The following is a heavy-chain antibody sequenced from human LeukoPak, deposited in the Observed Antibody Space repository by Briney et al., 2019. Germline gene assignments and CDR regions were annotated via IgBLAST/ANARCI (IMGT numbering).Heavy chain of an antibody. CDR1: GYTLTELS. Sequence: ASVTVSCQVSGYTLTELSMHWVRQAPGKGLEWMGGIDPEDGEKIYAHKFQGRVTMNEDTSTDTANMELSSLRSEDTAVYYCGTASGPWFGSWGQGTLVTVSS. CDR2: IDPEDGEK. CDR3: GTASGPWFGS. J-gene: IGHJ5*01. V-gene: IGHV1-24*01.